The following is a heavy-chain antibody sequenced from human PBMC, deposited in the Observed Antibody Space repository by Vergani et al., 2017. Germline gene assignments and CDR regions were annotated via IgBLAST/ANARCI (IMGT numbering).Heavy chain of an antibody. CDR3: ARANYGSGSYSGYNWFDP. V-gene: IGHV4-39*01. CDR1: GDSISSSSYY. D-gene: IGHD3-10*01. CDR2: IYYSGST. J-gene: IGHJ5*02. Sequence: QLQLQESGPGLVKPSETLSLTCAVSGDSISSSSYYWGWIRQPPGKGLECIGSIYYSGSTYFNPSLKSRVTISVDTSKNQFSLKLSSVTAADTAMYYCARANYGSGSYSGYNWFDPWGQGTLVTVSS.